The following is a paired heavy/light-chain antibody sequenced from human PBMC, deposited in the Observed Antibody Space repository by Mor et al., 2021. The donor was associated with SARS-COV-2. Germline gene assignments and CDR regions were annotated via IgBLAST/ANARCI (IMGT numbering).Light chain of an antibody. V-gene: IGKV4-1*01. CDR1: QSVLHSSNNKTY. Sequence: DIVMTQSPDSLAVSLGERATINCKSSQSVLHSSNNKTYLAWYQQKPGQPPKLLIYWASARESGVPDRFSGSGSGTDFTLTITSLQAEDVAVYYCQQYFSTPFTFGPGTKVEIK. CDR3: QQYFSTPFT. J-gene: IGKJ3*01. CDR2: WAS.
Heavy chain of an antibody. CDR2: IYPGGDT. V-gene: IGHV4-4*07. J-gene: IGHJ6*02. D-gene: IGHD6-19*01. CDR3: AREGKAVAGVLVYYYGLDV. CDR1: GDSMSSYY. Sequence: QVQLQESGPGLVKPSETLSLTCVVSGDSMSSYYWSWIRQPAGKGLDWIGRIYPGGDTKYHPSLKSRVSMSLDTSKNQFSLKLTSVTAADTAVYYCAREGKAVAGVLVYYYGLDVWGHGTTVTVSS.